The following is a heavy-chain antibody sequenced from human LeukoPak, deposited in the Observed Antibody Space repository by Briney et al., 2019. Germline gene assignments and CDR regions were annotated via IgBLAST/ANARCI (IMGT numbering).Heavy chain of an antibody. CDR1: GDSLNSYY. CDR2: IFYSGSS. J-gene: IGHJ4*02. Sequence: SETLSPTXTVSGDSLNSYYWSWIRQPPGEGLQWIGYIFYSGSSNYNASLRSRVAISVDTSKNQFSLKLTSVTAADTAVYYCAGRAARFFDYWGQGILVTVSS. CDR3: AGRAARFFDY. D-gene: IGHD6-25*01. V-gene: IGHV4-59*01.